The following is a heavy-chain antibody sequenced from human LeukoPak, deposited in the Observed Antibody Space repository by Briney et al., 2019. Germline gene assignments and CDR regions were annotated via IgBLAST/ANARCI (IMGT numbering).Heavy chain of an antibody. CDR2: ISSLSGTI. Sequence: GGSLRLSCVASGFTFSSYSMNWVRQAPGEGLEWVSYISSLSGTIYYADSVKGRFTISRDNAKNSLYLQMDSLRAEDTAVYYCARGGVDSSSPYFDYWGQGTLVTVSS. CDR3: ARGGVDSSSPYFDY. J-gene: IGHJ4*02. D-gene: IGHD6-6*01. CDR1: GFTFSSYS. V-gene: IGHV3-48*01.